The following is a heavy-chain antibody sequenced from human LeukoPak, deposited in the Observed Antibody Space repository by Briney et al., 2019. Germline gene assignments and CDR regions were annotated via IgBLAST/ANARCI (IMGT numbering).Heavy chain of an antibody. V-gene: IGHV1-69*01. CDR1: GGTFGSYA. Sequence: SVKVSCKASGGTFGSYATSWVRQAPGQGLEWMGGIIPIFGTANYAQKFQGKVTITADESTSTAYMELSSLRSEDTAIYYCARGWDYDSGGRPTAYVYWGQGTLVSVSS. CDR2: IIPIFGTA. CDR3: ARGWDYDSGGRPTAYVY. J-gene: IGHJ4*02. D-gene: IGHD3-22*01.